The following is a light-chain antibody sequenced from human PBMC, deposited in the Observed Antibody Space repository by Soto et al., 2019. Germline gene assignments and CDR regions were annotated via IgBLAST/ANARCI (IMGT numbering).Light chain of an antibody. Sequence: QSVLTQPASVSGSPGQSITLSCTGTSSDVGSYNLVSWYQQHPGKAPKLILYEVNNRPSGVSNRFSGSKSGNTASLIISGLQTKDEANYYCSAYTTSNTLIFGTGTKGTVL. CDR3: SAYTTSNTLI. CDR2: EVN. CDR1: SSDVGSYNL. J-gene: IGLJ1*01. V-gene: IGLV2-14*02.